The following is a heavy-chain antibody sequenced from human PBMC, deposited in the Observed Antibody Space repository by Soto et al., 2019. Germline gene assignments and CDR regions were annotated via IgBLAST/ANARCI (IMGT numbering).Heavy chain of an antibody. CDR2: ISGSGGGT. J-gene: IGHJ4*02. CDR3: AKGFCTNGICYIDY. Sequence: GGSLRLSCAASGFTFSTYAMNWVRQAPGKGLEWVSTISGSGGGTHYADSVKGRFTISRDNSKNTLFLQMDSLRAEDTAVYYCAKGFCTNGICYIDYWGQGAPVTVSS. D-gene: IGHD2-8*01. V-gene: IGHV3-23*01. CDR1: GFTFSTYA.